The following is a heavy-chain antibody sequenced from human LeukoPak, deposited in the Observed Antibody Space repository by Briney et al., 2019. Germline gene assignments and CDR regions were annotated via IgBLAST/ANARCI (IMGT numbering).Heavy chain of an antibody. Sequence: GGSLRLSCAASGFTFSSYSMNWVRQAPGKGLEWVSSISSSSSYIYYADSVKGRFTISRDNAKNSLYLQMNSLRAEDTAVYYCARTYLYYYDSSGLQEYFDYWGQGTLVTVSS. CDR3: ARTYLYYYDSSGLQEYFDY. J-gene: IGHJ4*02. D-gene: IGHD3-22*01. CDR1: GFTFSSYS. CDR2: ISSSSSYI. V-gene: IGHV3-21*01.